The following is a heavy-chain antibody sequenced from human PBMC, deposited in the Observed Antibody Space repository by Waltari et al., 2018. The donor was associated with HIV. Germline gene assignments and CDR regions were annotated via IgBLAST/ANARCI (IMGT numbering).Heavy chain of an antibody. Sequence: EVGLVGCGVGSAKTGGSSSPSLGFSLFMLSSAGMTRVRQAPGKVLDMVGRIKSKNDGRTTDYGILVTAGSTISRDYSKFTLHLQINSLNFDYAAVYYGATDRHDDIYLNSYPDVWGQGTLVTVSS. CDR2: IKSKNDGRTT. D-gene: IGHD1-7*01. J-gene: IGHJ4*02. CDR1: LFMLSSAG. V-gene: IGHV3-15*01. CDR3: ATDRHDDIYLNSYPDV.